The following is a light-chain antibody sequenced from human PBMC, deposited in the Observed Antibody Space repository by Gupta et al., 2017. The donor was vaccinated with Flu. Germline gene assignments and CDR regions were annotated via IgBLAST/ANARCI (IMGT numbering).Light chain of an antibody. V-gene: IGKV3-20*01. J-gene: IGKJ4*01. CDR2: VAS. CDR1: QSVSSGY. CDR3: QQYGSSPLT. Sequence: TGSPGTLSLSPGERATLSCRASQSVSSGYLAWFQQKPGQAPRLLIYVASSRAAGIPDRFSGSGSGTDFTLTISRLEPEDFAVYYCQQYGSSPLTFGGGTKVEIK.